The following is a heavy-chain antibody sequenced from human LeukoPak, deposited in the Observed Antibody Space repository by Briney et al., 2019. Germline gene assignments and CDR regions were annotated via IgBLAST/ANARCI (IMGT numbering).Heavy chain of an antibody. V-gene: IGHV1-46*01. CDR1: GYTFTSYY. J-gene: IGHJ4*02. D-gene: IGHD6-13*01. CDR3: ARPSSSWYVYGY. Sequence: ASVKVSCKASGYTFTSYYMHWVRQAPGQGLEWMGIINPSGGSTNYAQKLQGRVTMTTDTSTSTAYMELRSLRSDDTAVYYCARPSSSWYVYGYWGQGTLVTVSS. CDR2: INPSGGST.